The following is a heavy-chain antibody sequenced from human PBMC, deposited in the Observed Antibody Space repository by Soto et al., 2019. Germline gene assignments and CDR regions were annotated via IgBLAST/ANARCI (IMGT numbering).Heavy chain of an antibody. D-gene: IGHD3-22*01. Sequence: QVQLVQSGAEVKKPGSSVKVSCKASGGTFSSYAISWVRQAPGQGLEWMGGIIPIFGTANYAQKFQGRVTITADESMSTAYRELSSLRSEDTAVYYCARADYYDSIGYYYDAFDIWGQGTMVTVSS. V-gene: IGHV1-69*01. CDR1: GGTFSSYA. CDR3: ARADYYDSIGYYYDAFDI. J-gene: IGHJ3*02. CDR2: IIPIFGTA.